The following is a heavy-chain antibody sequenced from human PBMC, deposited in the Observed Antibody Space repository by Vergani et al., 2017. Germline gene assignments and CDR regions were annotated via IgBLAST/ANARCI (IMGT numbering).Heavy chain of an antibody. CDR2: MSGSGGNT. Sequence: EVQLLESGGGLVQPGGSLRLTCAASEFTFSNYAMNWVRQAPGKGLEWVSAMSGSGGNTFYTDSMKGRFTISRDNSKDTLYLQMNSLRVEDTAIYYCAKARDPNCKGGNCCSYYYGLDLWGQGTTVTVSS. D-gene: IGHD2-21*01. CDR1: EFTFSNYA. V-gene: IGHV3-23*01. CDR3: AKARDPNCKGGNCCSYYYGLDL. J-gene: IGHJ6*02.